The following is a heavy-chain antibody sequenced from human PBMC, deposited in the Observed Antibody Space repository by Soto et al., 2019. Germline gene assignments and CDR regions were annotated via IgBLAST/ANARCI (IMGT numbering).Heavy chain of an antibody. CDR2: INHSGST. Sequence: SETLSRTSAVYGVSFSGYYWSLIRQPPGKGLEWIGEINHSGSTNYNPSLKSRVTISVDTSKNQFSLKLSSVTAADTAVYYCARGGDDYVWGSYPLPLDYWGQGTLVTVSS. J-gene: IGHJ4*02. CDR1: GVSFSGYY. V-gene: IGHV4-34*01. D-gene: IGHD3-16*02. CDR3: ARGGDDYVWGSYPLPLDY.